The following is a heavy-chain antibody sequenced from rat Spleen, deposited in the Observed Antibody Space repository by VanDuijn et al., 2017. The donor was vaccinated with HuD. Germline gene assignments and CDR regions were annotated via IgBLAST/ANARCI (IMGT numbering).Heavy chain of an antibody. CDR3: TSNNLDY. V-gene: IGHV5S13*01. J-gene: IGHJ2*01. CDR2: ISPSGGNT. D-gene: IGHD1-10*01. Sequence: EVQLVESGGGLVQPGRSLKLSCAVSGFTFSKFDMAWVRQAPTKGLEWVASISPSGGNTYYRDSMKGRVTVSRDNVKNTLYLQMDSLRSEDTATYYCTSNNLDYWGQGVMVTVSS. CDR1: GFTFSKFD.